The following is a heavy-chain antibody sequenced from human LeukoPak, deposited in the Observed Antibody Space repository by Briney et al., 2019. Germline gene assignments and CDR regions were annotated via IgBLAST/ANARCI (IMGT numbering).Heavy chain of an antibody. V-gene: IGHV3-30*04. CDR3: ARELWFGRSKGAFDI. J-gene: IGHJ3*02. Sequence: GGSLRLSCAASGFTFSSYAMHWVRQAPGKGLEWVAVISYDGINKYYADSVKGRFTISRDNSKNTLYLQMNSLRAEDTAVYYCARELWFGRSKGAFDIWGQGTMVTVSS. CDR2: ISYDGINK. CDR1: GFTFSSYA. D-gene: IGHD3-10*01.